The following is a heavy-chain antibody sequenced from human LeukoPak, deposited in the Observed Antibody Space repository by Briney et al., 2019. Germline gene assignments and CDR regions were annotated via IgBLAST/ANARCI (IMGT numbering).Heavy chain of an antibody. J-gene: IGHJ4*02. CDR2: IYPGDSDT. CDR3: ARRIGRSWSRALDY. CDR1: GYSFTSYW. Sequence: GESLKISCKGSGYSFTSYWIGWVRQPGKGLEWMGIIYPGDSDTRYSPSFQGQVTISADKSISTAYLQWSSLKASDTAMYYCARRIGRSWSRALDYWGQGTLVTVSS. D-gene: IGHD6-13*01. V-gene: IGHV5-51*01.